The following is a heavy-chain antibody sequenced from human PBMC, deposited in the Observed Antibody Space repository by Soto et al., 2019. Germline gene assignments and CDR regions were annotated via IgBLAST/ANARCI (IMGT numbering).Heavy chain of an antibody. Sequence: PSETLSLTYTVSGGSITNATYYWGWIRQPPGKGLEWIGTIHYSGTTYYNPSLKSPVTISVDTSKNQLSLKLNSITAADTAVFYCGCQYFDGSGYSIDYWGQGTLVTVSS. CDR1: GGSITNATYY. J-gene: IGHJ4*02. CDR3: GCQYFDGSGYSIDY. D-gene: IGHD3-22*01. CDR2: IHYSGTT. V-gene: IGHV4-39*01.